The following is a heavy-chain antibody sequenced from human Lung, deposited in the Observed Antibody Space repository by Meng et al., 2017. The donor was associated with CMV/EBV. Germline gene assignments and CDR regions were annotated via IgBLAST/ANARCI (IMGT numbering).Heavy chain of an antibody. V-gene: IGHV3-21*01. CDR1: GFTFSSYS. CDR2: ISSSSSYI. D-gene: IGHD6-13*01. J-gene: IGHJ4*02. Sequence: GGSLRLXCAASGFTFSSYSMNWVRQAPGKGLEWVSSISSSSSYIYYADSVKGRFTISRDNAKNSLYLQMNSLRAEDTAVYYCARGSSGSWYEGSYYFDYWGQGTXVTVSS. CDR3: ARGSSGSWYEGSYYFDY.